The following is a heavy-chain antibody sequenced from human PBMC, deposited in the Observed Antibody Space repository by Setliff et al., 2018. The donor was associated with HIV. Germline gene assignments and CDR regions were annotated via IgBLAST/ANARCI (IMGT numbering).Heavy chain of an antibody. J-gene: IGHJ4*02. CDR2: ISYDASRT. CDR1: GFTFSNFA. Sequence: PGGSLRLSCVASGFTFSNFAMHWVRQAPGKGLEWVSVISYDASRTSYADSVKGRFTISRDNSKNTLFLQLNALRPEDTAVYYCANGRRYGYPVIDYWGQGTLVTVSS. V-gene: IGHV3-30*01. D-gene: IGHD5-18*01. CDR3: ANGRRYGYPVIDY.